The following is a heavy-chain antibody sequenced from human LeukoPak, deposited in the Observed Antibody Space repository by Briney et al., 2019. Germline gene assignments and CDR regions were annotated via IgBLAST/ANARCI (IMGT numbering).Heavy chain of an antibody. D-gene: IGHD2-15*01. J-gene: IGHJ4*02. CDR2: IKSKSDGGTI. CDR1: GFTFSDAW. V-gene: IGHV3-15*01. CDR3: TTRRQDGW. Sequence: GGSLRLSCVGSGFTFSDAWMSWVRQAPGKGLEWVGRIKSKSDGGTIDYAAPVKGRFTSSRDDSRNTLYLQMNSLKTEDTAVYYCTTRRQDGWWGQGTLVTVS.